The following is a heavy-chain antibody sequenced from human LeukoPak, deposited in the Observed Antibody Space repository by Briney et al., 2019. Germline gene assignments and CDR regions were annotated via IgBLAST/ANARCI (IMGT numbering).Heavy chain of an antibody. D-gene: IGHD3-16*02. CDR1: GYTFTSYG. CDR2: ISAYNGNT. CDR3: AKYRPYSYYMDV. J-gene: IGHJ6*03. V-gene: IGHV1-18*01. Sequence: GASVKVSCKASGYTFTSYGISWVRQAPGQGLEWMGWISAYNGNTNYAQKLQGRVTMTTDTSTTTAYMELRGLKSDDTAVYYCAKYRPYSYYMDVWGKGTTVTVSS.